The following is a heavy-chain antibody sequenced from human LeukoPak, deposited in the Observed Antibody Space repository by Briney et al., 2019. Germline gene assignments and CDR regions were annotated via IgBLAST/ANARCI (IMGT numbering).Heavy chain of an antibody. CDR2: INHSGST. Sequence: SETLSLTCAVYGGPFSGYYWSWIRQPPGKGLEWIGEINHSGSTNYNPSLKSRVTISVDTSKNQFSLKLSSVTAADTAVYYCARGEYYYDSSGFITFWGQGTLVTVSS. CDR1: GGPFSGYY. CDR3: ARGEYYYDSSGFITF. J-gene: IGHJ4*02. D-gene: IGHD3-22*01. V-gene: IGHV4-34*01.